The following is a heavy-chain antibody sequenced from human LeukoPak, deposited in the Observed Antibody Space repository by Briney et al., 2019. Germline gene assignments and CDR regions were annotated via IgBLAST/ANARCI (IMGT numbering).Heavy chain of an antibody. CDR3: AREVPGEDSSGWYYAFDI. J-gene: IGHJ3*02. D-gene: IGHD6-19*01. CDR2: ISWNSGSI. CDR1: GFTFDDYA. Sequence: PGRSLRLSCAASGFTFDDYAMHWVRQAPGKGLEWVSGISWNSGSIGYADSVKGRFTISRDNAKNSLYLQMNSLRAGDTAVYYCAREVPGEDSSGWYYAFDIWGQGTMVTVSS. V-gene: IGHV3-9*01.